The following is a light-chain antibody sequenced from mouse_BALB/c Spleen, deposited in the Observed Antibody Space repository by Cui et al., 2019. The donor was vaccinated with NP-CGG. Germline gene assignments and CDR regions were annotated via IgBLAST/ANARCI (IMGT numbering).Light chain of an antibody. CDR2: GTN. J-gene: IGLJ1*01. CDR3: TLWYSNHWV. CDR1: TGAVTTSTY. Sequence: QAVVTRETAPTTSPGETVTITCRSSTGAVTTSTYANWVQEKPDHVFTGLIGGTNNRVPGVPARFSGSLIGDKAALTITGAQTEDEAIYFCTLWYSNHWVFGGGTKLTVL. V-gene: IGLV1*01.